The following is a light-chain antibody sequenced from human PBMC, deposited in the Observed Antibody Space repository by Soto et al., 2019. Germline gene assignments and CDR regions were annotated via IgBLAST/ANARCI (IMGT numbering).Light chain of an antibody. CDR1: QSVSSN. CDR3: QQYNNWPPEET. CDR2: GAS. V-gene: IGKV3-15*01. J-gene: IGKJ1*01. Sequence: EIVMTQSPATLSVSPGERATLSCRASQSVSSNVAWYQHKPGQAPRLLIYGASTRATGIPARFSGSGSGTDFTPIISSLQSEDFAVYYCQQYNNWPPEETFGQGTKVDIK.